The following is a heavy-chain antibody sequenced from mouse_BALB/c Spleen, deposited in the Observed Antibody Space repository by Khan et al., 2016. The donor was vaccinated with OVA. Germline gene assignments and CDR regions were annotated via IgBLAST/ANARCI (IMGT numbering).Heavy chain of an antibody. Sequence: VQLKQSGPELVKPGASVKMSCKASGYTFTNYVMHWVKQKPGQGLEWIGYINPYNDGTKYNEKFKGKATLTSDKSSNTAYMELSSLTSEDSAVYYCARYASSPYYAMDYWGQGTSVTVSS. V-gene: IGHV1S136*01. D-gene: IGHD1-1*01. CDR2: INPYNDGT. J-gene: IGHJ4*01. CDR1: GYTFTNYV. CDR3: ARYASSPYYAMDY.